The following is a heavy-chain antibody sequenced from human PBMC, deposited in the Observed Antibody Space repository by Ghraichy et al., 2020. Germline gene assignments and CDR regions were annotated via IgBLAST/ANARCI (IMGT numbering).Heavy chain of an antibody. D-gene: IGHD1-26*01. CDR1: GASIDSIHW. CDR3: ARDQTVGAYLDY. Sequence: LETLSLTCAVSGASIDSIHWWSWVRQPPGKGLEWIGEINGSGSTHNNPTLKSRVTIAVDKSKNQFSLTLRSVTAADTAVYYCARDQTVGAYLDYWGQGTLVTVSS. CDR2: INGSGST. V-gene: IGHV4-4*02. J-gene: IGHJ4*02.